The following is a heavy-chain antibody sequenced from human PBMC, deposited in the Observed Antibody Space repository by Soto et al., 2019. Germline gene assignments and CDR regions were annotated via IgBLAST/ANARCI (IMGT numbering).Heavy chain of an antibody. D-gene: IGHD5-18*01. V-gene: IGHV3-33*01. J-gene: IGHJ4*02. Sequence: QVLLVESGGGVVQPGMSLRLSCAASGFTFSKYGIHWVRQAPGKGLVWVGFIWYDGSSQDYADSVKGRFTISKDNSKSPVSLQMSSPRVEDTAVYYCATEAIDSVFDGWGQGTLVSVSS. CDR1: GFTFSKYG. CDR2: IWYDGSSQ. CDR3: ATEAIDSVFDG.